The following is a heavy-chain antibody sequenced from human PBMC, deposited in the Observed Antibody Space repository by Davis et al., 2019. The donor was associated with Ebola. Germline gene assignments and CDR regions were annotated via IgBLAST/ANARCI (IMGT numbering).Heavy chain of an antibody. V-gene: IGHV3-11*06. CDR2: ISISSGFT. D-gene: IGHD5-24*01. J-gene: IGHJ4*02. CDR1: GFSFSDYY. Sequence: GESLKISCAASGFSFSDYYMSWIRQAPGKGLEWVSYISISSGFTNYADSVKGRFTISRDNAMNSLYLQMNSLRAEDTAVYYCARGPRKMATTNFDYWGQGTLVTVSS. CDR3: ARGPRKMATTNFDY.